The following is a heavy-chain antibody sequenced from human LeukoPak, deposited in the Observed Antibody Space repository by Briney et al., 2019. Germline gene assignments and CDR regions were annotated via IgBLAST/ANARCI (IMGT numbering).Heavy chain of an antibody. CDR1: GFTFSSYA. CDR2: ISFDGNNK. J-gene: IGHJ4*02. D-gene: IGHD3-10*01. CDR3: AKGSF. V-gene: IGHV3-30*04. Sequence: GGSLRLSCAASGFTFSSYAMHWVRQAPGKGLEWVAVISFDGNNKNHADSAKGRFTISRDNSKNTLYLQMNNLRAEDTAAYYCAKGSFWGQGTLVTVSS.